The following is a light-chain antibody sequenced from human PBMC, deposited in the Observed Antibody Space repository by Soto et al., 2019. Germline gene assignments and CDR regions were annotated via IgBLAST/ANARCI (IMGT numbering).Light chain of an antibody. J-gene: IGLJ2*01. Sequence: QSALTQPASVXXXXXXXXXXSCTGTSSDVGGYNYVSWYQQHPGKAPKLMIYDVSNRPSGVSNRFSGSKSGNTASLTISGLQAEDEADYYCSSYTSSSTLVVFGGGTKLTVL. V-gene: IGLV2-14*01. CDR3: SSYTSSSTLVV. CDR2: DVS. CDR1: SSDVGGYNY.